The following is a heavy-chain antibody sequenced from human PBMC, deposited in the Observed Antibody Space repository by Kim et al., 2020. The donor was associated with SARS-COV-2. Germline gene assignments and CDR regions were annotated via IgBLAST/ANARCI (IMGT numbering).Heavy chain of an antibody. Sequence: DSVKGRFTISRDNSKNTLYLQMNSLRAEDTAVYYCAKSLGITMVRGPFDYWGQGTLVTVSS. J-gene: IGHJ4*02. V-gene: IGHV3-23*01. D-gene: IGHD3-10*01. CDR3: AKSLGITMVRGPFDY.